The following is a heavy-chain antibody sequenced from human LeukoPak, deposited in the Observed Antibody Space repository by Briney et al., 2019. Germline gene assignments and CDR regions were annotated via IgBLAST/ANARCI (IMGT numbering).Heavy chain of an antibody. D-gene: IGHD6-6*01. J-gene: IGHJ5*02. CDR2: IYYSGST. V-gene: IGHV4-59*08. Sequence: PSETLSLTCTVSGGSISSYYWSWIRQSPGMGLEWIGFIYYSGSTSYNPSLKSRVTISVDTSKNQFSLRLSSVTAADTAVYYCASFYSRSSGSWFDPWGQGTLVTVSS. CDR1: GGSISSYY. CDR3: ASFYSRSSGSWFDP.